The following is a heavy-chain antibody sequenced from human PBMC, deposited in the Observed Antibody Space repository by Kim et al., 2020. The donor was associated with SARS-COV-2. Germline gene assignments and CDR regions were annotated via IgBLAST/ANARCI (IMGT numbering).Heavy chain of an antibody. CDR2: ISGSGGST. CDR1: GFTFSSYA. J-gene: IGHJ6*02. D-gene: IGHD6-19*01. CDR3: ANLAFGPVQSSQILTSNGYSSGRQEDV. V-gene: IGHV3-23*01. Sequence: GGSLRLSCAASGFTFSSYAMSWVRQAPGKGLEWVSAISGSGGSTYYADSVKGRFTISRDNSKNTLYLQMNSLRAEDTAVYYCANLAFGPVQSSQILTSNGYSSGRQEDVWGQGTTVTVSS.